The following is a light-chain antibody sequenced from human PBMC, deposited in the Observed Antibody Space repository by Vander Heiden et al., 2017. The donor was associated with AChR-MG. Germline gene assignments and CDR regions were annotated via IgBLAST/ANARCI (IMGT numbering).Light chain of an antibody. Sequence: EIVMPQSPATLSVSPGDRATLSCRSRQSVSTDLAWYQQKPGQAPRLLMYGASTRATGIPARFSGTGSGTDFTLTISSLQSEDFAVYYCQQYNKWPPVTFGQGTKVEVK. V-gene: IGKV3-15*01. CDR1: QSVSTD. J-gene: IGKJ1*01. CDR3: QQYNKWPPVT. CDR2: GAS.